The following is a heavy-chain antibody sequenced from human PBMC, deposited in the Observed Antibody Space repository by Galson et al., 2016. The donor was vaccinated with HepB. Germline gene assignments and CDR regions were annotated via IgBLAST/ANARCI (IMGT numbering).Heavy chain of an antibody. J-gene: IGHJ3*02. CDR2: IVPSFGTT. V-gene: IGHV1-69*13. Sequence: SVKVSCKASRGTFSRHSICWVRQAPGQGLEWMGGIVPSFGTTSYAQNFQGRVTITADESTSTAYMELISLRSEDTAVYYCARGGYIWGSYRHDAFDIWGQGKMVTVSS. CDR1: RGTFSRHS. CDR3: ARGGYIWGSYRHDAFDI. D-gene: IGHD3-16*02.